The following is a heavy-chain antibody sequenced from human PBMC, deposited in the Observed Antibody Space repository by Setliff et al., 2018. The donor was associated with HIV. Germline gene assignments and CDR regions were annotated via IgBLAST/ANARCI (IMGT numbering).Heavy chain of an antibody. CDR2: INTSGTT. V-gene: IGHV4-4*09. Sequence: ETLSLTCTVSGGSISSYYWSWIRQPPGKGLEWIGYINTSGTTNYNPSLKSRVTISVDTSKNQFSLKLSSVTAADTAVYFCARQTYYYDNSGHNWFDPWGQGTLVTVSS. CDR1: GGSISSYY. J-gene: IGHJ5*02. CDR3: ARQTYYYDNSGHNWFDP. D-gene: IGHD3-22*01.